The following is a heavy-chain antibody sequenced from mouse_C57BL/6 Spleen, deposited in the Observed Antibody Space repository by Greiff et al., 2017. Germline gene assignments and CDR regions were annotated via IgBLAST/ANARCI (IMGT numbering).Heavy chain of an antibody. CDR1: GFTFTDYY. CDR3: ARSHYYGSSYWYFDV. D-gene: IGHD1-1*01. CDR2: IRNKANGYTT. Sequence: EVKLMESGGGLVQPGGSLSLSCAASGFTFTDYYMSWVRQPPGKALEWLGFIRNKANGYTTEYSASVKGRFTISRDNSQSILYLQMKALRAEDSATYYCARSHYYGSSYWYFDVWGTGTTVTVSS. J-gene: IGHJ1*03. V-gene: IGHV7-3*01.